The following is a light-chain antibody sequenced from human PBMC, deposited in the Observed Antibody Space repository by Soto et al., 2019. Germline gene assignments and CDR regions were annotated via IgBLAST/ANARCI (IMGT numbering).Light chain of an antibody. V-gene: IGKV3-20*01. CDR2: GAS. Sequence: EVVLTQSPDTLSLSPGERATLSCRASPSAVADYIACYQQKPGLALSLLLFGASNRVTGMPDRVSASGSGACFTLSISRLEAEDFEVYVCVQYGIPLWTVGQGTNVDMK. CDR3: VQYGIPLWT. J-gene: IGKJ1*01. CDR1: PSAVADY.